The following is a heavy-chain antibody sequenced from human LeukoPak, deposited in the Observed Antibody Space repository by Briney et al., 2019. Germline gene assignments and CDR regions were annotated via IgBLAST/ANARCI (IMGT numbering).Heavy chain of an antibody. Sequence: SETVSLTCTVSGGSISGGGYYWSWIRQHTGKGLEWIGYIYYSGSTYYNPSLKSRVTISVDTSKNQFSLKLSSVTAADTAVYYCARAPLSVYYAFDYWGQGTLVTVSS. CDR2: IYYSGST. V-gene: IGHV4-31*03. D-gene: IGHD2-8*01. CDR1: GGSISGGGYY. J-gene: IGHJ4*02. CDR3: ARAPLSVYYAFDY.